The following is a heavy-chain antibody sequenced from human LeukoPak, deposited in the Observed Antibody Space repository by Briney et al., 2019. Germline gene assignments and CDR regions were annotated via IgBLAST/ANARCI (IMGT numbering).Heavy chain of an antibody. V-gene: IGHV4-34*01. Sequence: SETLSLTCAVYGGSFSGYYWSWIRQPPGKGLEWIGEINHSGSTNCNPSLKSRVTISVDTSKNQFSLKLNSVTAADTAVYYCARAFLVGYSPEEYFFDYWGQGTLVTVSS. D-gene: IGHD2-15*01. CDR3: ARAFLVGYSPEEYFFDY. CDR2: INHSGST. CDR1: GGSFSGYY. J-gene: IGHJ4*02.